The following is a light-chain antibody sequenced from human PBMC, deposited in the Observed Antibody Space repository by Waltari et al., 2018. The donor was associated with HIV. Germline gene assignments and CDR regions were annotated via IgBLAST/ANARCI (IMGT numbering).Light chain of an antibody. CDR2: NAF. J-gene: IGKJ2*01. V-gene: IGKV3-20*01. Sequence: EVVLMQSPGTLSLSPGEGATLSCRASQTISANYLAWYQQKPGQAPRLLIYNAFRRATGIPDRFSGSGSGTDFSLTIRRLEPEDFAVYHCHQYGTSPYTFGPGTRLDIK. CDR3: HQYGTSPYT. CDR1: QTISANY.